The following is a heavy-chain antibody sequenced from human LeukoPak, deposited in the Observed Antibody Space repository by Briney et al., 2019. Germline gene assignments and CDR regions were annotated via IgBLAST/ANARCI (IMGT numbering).Heavy chain of an antibody. Sequence: GGSPRLSCAASGFTFSNYAMSWVRQAPGKGLEWVSYITSSSSTIYYADSVKGRFTISGDNAKNSLYLQMNSLRDEDTAVYYCARVRYSSGWYVDYWGQGTLVTVSS. V-gene: IGHV3-48*02. CDR3: ARVRYSSGWYVDY. J-gene: IGHJ4*02. CDR1: GFTFSNYA. D-gene: IGHD6-19*01. CDR2: ITSSSSTI.